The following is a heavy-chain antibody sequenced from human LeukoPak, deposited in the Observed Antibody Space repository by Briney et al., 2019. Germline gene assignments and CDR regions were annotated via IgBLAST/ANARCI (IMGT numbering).Heavy chain of an antibody. V-gene: IGHV3-23*01. D-gene: IGHD6-19*01. CDR3: ANGKSEYSGGWPRGTL. CDR2: LSGSGGNT. J-gene: IGHJ4*02. Sequence: GGSLRLSCAASGLTFNNYAMMWVRQAPGKGLEWVSALSGSGGNTYFADSVKGRFTVSRDNSKKTLYLQMNNMRPEDTAVYYCANGKSEYSGGWPRGTLWGQGTRVTVSS. CDR1: GLTFNNYA.